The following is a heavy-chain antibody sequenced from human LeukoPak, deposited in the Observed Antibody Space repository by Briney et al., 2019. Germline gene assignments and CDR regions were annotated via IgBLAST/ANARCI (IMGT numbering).Heavy chain of an antibody. J-gene: IGHJ4*02. Sequence: SETLSLTCTVSGGSTSSGGYYWSWIRQPPGKGLEWIGYIYHSGSTNYNPSLKSRVTISVDKSKNQFSLKLSSVTAADTAVYYCARGGGVLYDSSGYYHSPFDYWGQGTLVTVSS. CDR3: ARGGGVLYDSSGYYHSPFDY. V-gene: IGHV4-30-2*01. D-gene: IGHD3-22*01. CDR2: IYHSGST. CDR1: GGSTSSGGYY.